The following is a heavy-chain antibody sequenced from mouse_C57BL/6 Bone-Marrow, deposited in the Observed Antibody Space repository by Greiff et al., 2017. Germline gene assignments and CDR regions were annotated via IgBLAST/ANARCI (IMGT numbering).Heavy chain of an antibody. Sequence: VQLQQPGAELVKPGASVKLSCKASGYTFTSYRMHWLKQRPGQGLEWIGMIHPNSGSTNYNEKFKGKATLTVDKSSNTAYMQLSSLTSEDSAVYYCARSMMVTRDFAYWGQGTLVTVSA. CDR2: IHPNSGST. V-gene: IGHV1-64*01. CDR1: GYTFTSYR. D-gene: IGHD2-3*01. CDR3: ARSMMVTRDFAY. J-gene: IGHJ3*01.